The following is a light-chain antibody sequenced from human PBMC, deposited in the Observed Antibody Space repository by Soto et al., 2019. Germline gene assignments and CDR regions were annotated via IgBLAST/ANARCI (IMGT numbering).Light chain of an antibody. V-gene: IGKV1-5*01. Sequence: DIPMTQSPSTLSASVGVRVTITCRASQSISSWSAWYQQKPGKAPKLLIYDASSLESGVPSRFSVSGSGTEFTLTISSLQPDDFATYYCQQYNSYAFTFGPGTKVDIK. CDR2: DAS. CDR1: QSISSW. CDR3: QQYNSYAFT. J-gene: IGKJ3*01.